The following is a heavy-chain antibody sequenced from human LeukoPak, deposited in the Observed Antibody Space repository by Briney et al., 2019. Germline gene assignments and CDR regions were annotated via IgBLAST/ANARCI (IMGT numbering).Heavy chain of an antibody. J-gene: IGHJ5*02. CDR3: ARRLVAGPGKNWFDP. Sequence: NPSETLSLTCTVSGGSISSSSYYWGWIRQPPGKGLEWIGSIYYSGSTYYNPSLKSRVTISVDTSKNQFSLKLSSVTTADTAVYYCARRLVAGPGKNWFDPWGQGTLVTVSS. D-gene: IGHD6-19*01. V-gene: IGHV4-39*01. CDR1: GGSISSSSYY. CDR2: IYYSGST.